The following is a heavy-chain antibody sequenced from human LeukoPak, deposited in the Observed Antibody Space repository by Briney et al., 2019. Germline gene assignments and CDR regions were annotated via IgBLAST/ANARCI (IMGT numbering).Heavy chain of an antibody. J-gene: IGHJ3*02. CDR3: ARDRHIVVVTAIPSDDAFDI. D-gene: IGHD2-21*02. CDR1: GGSISSSSYY. Sequence: KPSETLSLTCTVSGGSISSSSYYWGWIRQPPGKGLEWIGSIYYSGSTYYNPSLKSRVTISVDTSKNQFSLKLSSVTAADTAVYYCARDRHIVVVTAIPSDDAFDIWGQGTMVTVSS. V-gene: IGHV4-39*07. CDR2: IYYSGST.